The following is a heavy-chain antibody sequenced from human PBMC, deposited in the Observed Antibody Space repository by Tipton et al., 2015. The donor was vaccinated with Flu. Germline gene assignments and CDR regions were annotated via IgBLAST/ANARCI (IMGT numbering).Heavy chain of an antibody. CDR2: IRYDGSNK. D-gene: IGHD6-19*01. Sequence: SLRFSCAASGFTFSSYGMHWVRQAPGKGLEWVAFIRYDGSNKYYADSVKGRFTISRDNSKNTLYLQMNSLRAEDTAVYYCAKDSSGWFWGFYDYWGQGTLVTVSP. J-gene: IGHJ4*02. CDR1: GFTFSSYG. V-gene: IGHV3-30*02. CDR3: AKDSSGWFWGFYDY.